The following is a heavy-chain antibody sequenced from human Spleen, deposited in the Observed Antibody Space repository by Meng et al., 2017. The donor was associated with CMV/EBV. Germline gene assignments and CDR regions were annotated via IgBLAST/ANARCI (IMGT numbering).Heavy chain of an antibody. CDR2: INGDGTSK. CDR3: ARDFGTSGYDIFDV. D-gene: IGHD5-12*01. Sequence: GFGLREGGKTRIRPVQGEGPVSVSCINGDGTSKAYADSVKNRFTIARDNAKNTLYLQMSGLSVEDTGVYSCARDFGTSGYDIFDVWGQGALVTVSS. J-gene: IGHJ4*02. V-gene: IGHV3-74*03. CDR1: GFGLREGG.